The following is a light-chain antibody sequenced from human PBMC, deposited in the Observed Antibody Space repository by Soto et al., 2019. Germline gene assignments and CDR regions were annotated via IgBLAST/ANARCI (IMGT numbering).Light chain of an antibody. J-gene: IGKJ1*01. Sequence: EIVLTQSPGTLSLSPGERATLSCRASQSVSSSSLAWYQQKPARAPRLLIFGTSTRATGIPDRFSGSGSGTDFTLTVSGLEPEEFAVYYCQQYGSSPWTFGQGTKVEI. V-gene: IGKV3-20*01. CDR1: QSVSSSS. CDR2: GTS. CDR3: QQYGSSPWT.